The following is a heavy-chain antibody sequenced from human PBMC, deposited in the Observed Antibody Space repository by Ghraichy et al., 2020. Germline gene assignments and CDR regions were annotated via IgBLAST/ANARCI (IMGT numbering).Heavy chain of an antibody. D-gene: IGHD3-22*01. CDR3: VRNGYYALEY. Sequence: SETLSLTCAVSGGSISSGDWWSCVRQPPGKGLEWIGEIHHGGSTNYNPSLKSRVTISVDKSKNQFSLRLSSVTAADTAVYHCVRNGYYALEYWGQGTLVTVSS. CDR2: IHHGGST. J-gene: IGHJ4*02. V-gene: IGHV4-4*02. CDR1: GGSISSGDW.